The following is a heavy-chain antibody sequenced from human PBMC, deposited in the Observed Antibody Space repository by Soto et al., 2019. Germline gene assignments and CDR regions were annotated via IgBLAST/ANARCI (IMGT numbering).Heavy chain of an antibody. J-gene: IGHJ3*01. V-gene: IGHV1-69*12. Sequence: QVQLVQSGAEVKKPGSSVKVSCKASGGTFSSYAITWVRQAPGQGLEWLGGIIPIFGTAKYAQKFQGSVTITADEPTSTADMERSSLTSEDTAVYYCARRIAATTFEVWGQGTMVTVSS. CDR1: GGTFSSYA. CDR2: IIPIFGTA. D-gene: IGHD6-13*01. CDR3: ARRIAATTFEV.